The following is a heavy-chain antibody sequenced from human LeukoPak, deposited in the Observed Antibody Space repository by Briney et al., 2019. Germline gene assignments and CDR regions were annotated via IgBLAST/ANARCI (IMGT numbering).Heavy chain of an antibody. CDR2: IKPDGSSL. Sequence: GGSLRLSCGASGFTFSSHWMYCVRQVPGKGLVWVSRIKPDGSSLSYADFVKGRLRTSRDNPKKTLYMQMNSMRAEDTAVYYCARARDSSPAIIDYWGQGTLVTVSS. V-gene: IGHV3-74*01. J-gene: IGHJ4*02. CDR1: GFTFSSHW. D-gene: IGHD5-18*01. CDR3: ARARDSSPAIIDY.